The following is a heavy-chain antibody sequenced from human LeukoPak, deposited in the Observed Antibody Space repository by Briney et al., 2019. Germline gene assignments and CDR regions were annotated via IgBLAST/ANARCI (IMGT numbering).Heavy chain of an antibody. D-gene: IGHD6-19*01. CDR1: GFSFSSYT. CDR2: ISGSAGST. Sequence: GGSLRLSCAASGFSFSSYTMNWVRQAPGKGLEWVSTISGSAGSTYYADSVKGRFTISRDNSKNTLYLQMNSLRAEDTAVYYCAKAKGWLQIFDYWGLGTLVIVSS. CDR3: AKAKGWLQIFDY. V-gene: IGHV3-23*01. J-gene: IGHJ4*02.